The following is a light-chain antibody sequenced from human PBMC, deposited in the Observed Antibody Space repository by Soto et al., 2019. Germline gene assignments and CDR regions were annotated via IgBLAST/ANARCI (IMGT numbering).Light chain of an antibody. CDR2: ENN. CDR1: SGSIANNY. Sequence: NFRLTQPNSVSESPGKTLSISCTRSSGSIANNYVQWYQQRPGSAPTTVIYENNQRLSGVPDRFSGSTDGSSNSASLTISGLQTEDEADYYCQSYDSDFVVFGGGTKLTVL. J-gene: IGLJ2*01. V-gene: IGLV6-57*04. CDR3: QSYDSDFVV.